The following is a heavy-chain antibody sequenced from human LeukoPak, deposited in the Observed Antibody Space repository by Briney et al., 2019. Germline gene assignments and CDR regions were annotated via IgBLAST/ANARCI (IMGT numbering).Heavy chain of an antibody. V-gene: IGHV3-43D*03. CDR2: ISWDGGST. CDR1: GFTFDDYA. D-gene: IGHD1/OR15-1a*01. J-gene: IGHJ4*02. CDR3: AKGGFYGTNPIDY. Sequence: GGSLRLSCAASGFTFDDYAMHWVRQAPGKGLEWVSLISWDGGSTYYADSVKGRFTISRDNSKNSLYLQMNSLRAEGTALYYCAKGGFYGTNPIDYWGQGTLVTVSS.